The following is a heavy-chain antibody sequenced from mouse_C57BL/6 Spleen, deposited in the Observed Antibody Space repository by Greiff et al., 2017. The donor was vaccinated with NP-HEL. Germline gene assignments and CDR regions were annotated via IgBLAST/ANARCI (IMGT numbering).Heavy chain of an antibody. CDR3: ARRLYDYFDY. J-gene: IGHJ2*01. CDR2: INYDGSST. D-gene: IGHD2-3*01. CDR1: GFTFSDYY. V-gene: IGHV5-16*02. Sequence: EVKLVESEGGLVQPGRSMKLSCTASGFTFSDYYMAWVRQVPEKGLEWVANINYDGSSTYYLDSLKSRFIISRDNAKNILYLQMSSLKSEDTATYYCARRLYDYFDYWGQGTTLTVSS.